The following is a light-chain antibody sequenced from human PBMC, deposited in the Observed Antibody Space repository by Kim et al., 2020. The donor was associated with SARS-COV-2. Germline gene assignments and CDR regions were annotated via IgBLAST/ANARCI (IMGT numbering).Light chain of an antibody. CDR2: GAS. J-gene: IGKJ2*01. CDR3: QQSGSSPLT. V-gene: IGKV3-20*01. CDR1: QSVDNNN. Sequence: LPPGERTTLSCSASQSVDNNNLAWYQQIPGQAPRLLMYGASRRAAGIPDRFSGSGSGTDFTLTISRLKPEDFAVYYCQQSGSSPLTFGQGTKLEI.